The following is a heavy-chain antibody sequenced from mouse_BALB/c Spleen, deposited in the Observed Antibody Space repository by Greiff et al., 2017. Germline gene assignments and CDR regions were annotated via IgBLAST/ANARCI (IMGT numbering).Heavy chain of an antibody. D-gene: IGHD2-3*01. CDR3: ARVKYDGSYYYAMDY. CDR2: ISSGGSYT. Sequence: EVQGVESGGGLVKPGGSLKLSCAASGFTFSSYAMSWVRQSPEKRLEWVAEISSGGSYTYYPDTVTGRFTISRDNAKNTLYLEMSSLRSEDTAMYYCARVKYDGSYYYAMDYWGQGTSVTVSS. V-gene: IGHV5-9-4*01. CDR1: GFTFSSYA. J-gene: IGHJ4*01.